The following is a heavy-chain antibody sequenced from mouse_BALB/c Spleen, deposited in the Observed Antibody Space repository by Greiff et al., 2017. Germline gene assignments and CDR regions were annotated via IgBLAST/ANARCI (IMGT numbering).Heavy chain of an antibody. Sequence: EVQGVESGGGLVQPGGSLRLSCATSGFTFSDFYMEWVRQPPGKRLEWIAASRNKANDYTTEYSASVKGRFIVSRDTSQSILYLQMNALRAEDTAIYYCARGNWEDAMDYWGQGTSVTVSS. CDR3: ARGNWEDAMDY. D-gene: IGHD4-1*01. J-gene: IGHJ4*01. CDR2: SRNKANDYTT. CDR1: GFTFSDFY. V-gene: IGHV7-1*02.